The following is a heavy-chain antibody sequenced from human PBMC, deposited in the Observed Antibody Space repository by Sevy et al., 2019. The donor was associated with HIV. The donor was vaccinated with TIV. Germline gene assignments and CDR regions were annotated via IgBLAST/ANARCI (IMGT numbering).Heavy chain of an antibody. CDR1: GFTFSIYY. D-gene: IGHD5-12*01. CDR2: IKSDGSDK. Sequence: GGSLRLSCAASGFTFSIYYMTWARQAPGKGLEWVANIKSDGSDKYYVDSVKGRFTISRDNAKNTLYLQMNSLIAEDTAVYYCARDHLSAAPLGWLRLGYYYYYGMDVWGQGTTVTVSS. J-gene: IGHJ6*02. V-gene: IGHV3-7*01. CDR3: ARDHLSAAPLGWLRLGYYYYYGMDV.